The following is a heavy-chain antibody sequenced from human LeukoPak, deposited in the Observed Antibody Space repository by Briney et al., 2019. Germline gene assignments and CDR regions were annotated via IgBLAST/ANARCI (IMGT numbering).Heavy chain of an antibody. CDR2: ISSSSSYI. D-gene: IGHD2-21*01. V-gene: IGHV3-21*01. J-gene: IGHJ3*02. Sequence: PGGSLRLSCAASGFTFSSYSMNWVRQAPGKGLEWVSSISSSSSYIYYADSVKGRFTISRDNAKNSLYLQMTSLRAEDTAVYYCARSTEHNGGLGDAFDIWGQGTMVTVS. CDR1: GFTFSSYS. CDR3: ARSTEHNGGLGDAFDI.